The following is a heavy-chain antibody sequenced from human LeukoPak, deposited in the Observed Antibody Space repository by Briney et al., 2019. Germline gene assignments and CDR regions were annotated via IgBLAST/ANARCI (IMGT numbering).Heavy chain of an antibody. Sequence: PGGSLRLSCAAPGFTFSSYGMHWVRQAPGKGLEWVAFIRYDGSNKYYADSVKGRFTISRDNSKNTLYLQMNSLRAEDTAVYYCAKEPSHGYNRYYYYYMDVWGKGTTVTISS. CDR3: AKEPSHGYNRYYYYYMDV. CDR1: GFTFSSYG. J-gene: IGHJ6*03. D-gene: IGHD5-24*01. CDR2: IRYDGSNK. V-gene: IGHV3-30*02.